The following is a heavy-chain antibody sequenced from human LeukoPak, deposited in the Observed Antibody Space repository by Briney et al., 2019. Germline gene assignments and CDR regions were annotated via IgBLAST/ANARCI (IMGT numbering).Heavy chain of an antibody. CDR2: ILYDGIDK. CDR3: VKPQYCGVRCSNWFDP. Sequence: GGSLRLSCAASGFAFSSYGMHWVRQSPDKGLEWVAVILYDGIDKYYADSVKGRFTISRDNSKNTLYLQMNSLRTEDTAVYYCVKPQYCGVRCSNWFDPWGQGTLVIVSS. D-gene: IGHD2-21*01. CDR1: GFAFSSYG. J-gene: IGHJ5*02. V-gene: IGHV3-30*18.